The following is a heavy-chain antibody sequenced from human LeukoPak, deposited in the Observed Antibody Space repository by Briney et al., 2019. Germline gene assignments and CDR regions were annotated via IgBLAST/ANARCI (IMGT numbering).Heavy chain of an antibody. CDR3: ARDGSLPDY. J-gene: IGHJ4*02. CDR1: GFTFSSYW. Sequence: GGSLRLSCAASGFTFSSYWMRWVRQAPGKGLVWVSRINSDGTTSYADSVKGRFTISRDNAKNTLYLQMNSLRAEDTAVYYCARDGSLPDYWGQGTLVTVSS. CDR2: INSDGTT. V-gene: IGHV3-74*01.